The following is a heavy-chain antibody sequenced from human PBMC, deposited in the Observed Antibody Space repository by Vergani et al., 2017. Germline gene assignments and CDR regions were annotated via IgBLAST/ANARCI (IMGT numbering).Heavy chain of an antibody. CDR1: GGSISSNNNY. V-gene: IGHV4-61*02. Sequence: QVQLQESGPGLVKPSQTLSLTCTVSGGSISSNNNYWSWIRQPAGKGLEWIGRIHTSGSTNYNPSLKSRVTISVDTSKNQFSLKLSSVTAADTAVYYCARDSAGYCSGGSCRRGGMDVWGQGTTVTVSS. D-gene: IGHD2-15*01. CDR2: IHTSGST. J-gene: IGHJ6*02. CDR3: ARDSAGYCSGGSCRRGGMDV.